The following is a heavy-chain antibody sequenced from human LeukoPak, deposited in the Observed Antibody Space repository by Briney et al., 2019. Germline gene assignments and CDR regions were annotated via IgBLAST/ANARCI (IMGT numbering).Heavy chain of an antibody. CDR1: GSSFTNAG. Sequence: GGSLSLFCAASGSSFTNAGMSWVRQAPGRGLEWVGLVKSKTEGGTTGYAAPVKGRFTISRDDSKNTVYLQMNSLKTEDTAVYYCTTGYGWGYACDYWAERPLVTVSS. CDR2: VKSKTEGGTT. V-gene: IGHV3-15*01. D-gene: IGHD3-10*01. J-gene: IGHJ4*02. CDR3: TTGYGWGYACDY.